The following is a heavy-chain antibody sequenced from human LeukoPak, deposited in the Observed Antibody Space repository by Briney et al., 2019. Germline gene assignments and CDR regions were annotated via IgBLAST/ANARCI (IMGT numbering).Heavy chain of an antibody. V-gene: IGHV3-7*01. Sequence: ETLSLTCAVYGGSFSGYYWSWVRQAPGKGLEWVANIKQDGSEKYYVDSVKGRFTISRDNAKNSLYLQMNSLRAEDTAVYYCARDCNYLIYYYYYMDVWGKGTTVTVSS. CDR2: IKQDGSEK. J-gene: IGHJ6*03. D-gene: IGHD4-11*01. CDR1: GGSFSGYY. CDR3: ARDCNYLIYYYYYMDV.